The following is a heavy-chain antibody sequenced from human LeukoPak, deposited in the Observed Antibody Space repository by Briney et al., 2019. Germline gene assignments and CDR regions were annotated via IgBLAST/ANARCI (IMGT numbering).Heavy chain of an antibody. J-gene: IGHJ4*02. V-gene: IGHV4-39*02. Sequence: SETLSLTCSVSGGSISSSTYSWGWIRQPPGQGLDWIGNIYYSGSTYYNPSLKSRVTISVDTSKNQFSLKLTSVTAADTAVYYCARDYSDYAFDSWGQGTLVTVSS. CDR3: ARDYSDYAFDS. CDR1: GGSISSSTYS. CDR2: IYYSGST. D-gene: IGHD5-12*01.